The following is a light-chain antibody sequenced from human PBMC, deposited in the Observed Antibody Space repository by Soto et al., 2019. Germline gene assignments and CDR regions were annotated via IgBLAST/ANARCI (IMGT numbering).Light chain of an antibody. Sequence: EVVVTQSPATAFLFPGEGVTPSLRARQTISNDLAWYQQKPGQAPRLLIYGASTRATGVPARFSGGGSGTEFTLTISSLQSEDFAFYYCQQNNKWPPVTFGGGTKVDIK. CDR1: QTISND. J-gene: IGKJ4*01. CDR3: QQNNKWPPVT. CDR2: GAS. V-gene: IGKV3-15*01.